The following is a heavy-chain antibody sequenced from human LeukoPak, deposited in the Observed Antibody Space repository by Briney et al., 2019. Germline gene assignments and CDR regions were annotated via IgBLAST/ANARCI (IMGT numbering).Heavy chain of an antibody. J-gene: IGHJ4*02. CDR1: GFTFNGYG. D-gene: IGHD4-11*01. V-gene: IGHV3-48*01. CDR2: ISSISSTI. CDR3: ARDGASYSNYEGNFDY. Sequence: GGSLRLSCTASGFTFNGYGMNWVRQAPGKGPEWVSYISSISSTIYYSDSVKGRFTISRDNAKNSLYLQMNSLRAEDTAVYYCARDGASYSNYEGNFDYWGQGTLVTVSS.